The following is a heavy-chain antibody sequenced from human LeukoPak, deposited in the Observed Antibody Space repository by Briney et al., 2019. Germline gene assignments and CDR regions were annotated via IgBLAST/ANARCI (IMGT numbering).Heavy chain of an antibody. V-gene: IGHV3-49*04. CDR2: IRSKAYGGTT. Sequence: GGSLRLSCTASGFTFGDYAMSWVHQAPGKGLEWVGFIRSKAYGGTTEYAASVKGRFTISRDDSKTIAYLQMNSLKTEDTAVYYCTRGVATYGYWGQGTLVTVSS. CDR3: TRGVATYGY. J-gene: IGHJ4*02. CDR1: GFTFGDYA. D-gene: IGHD5-12*01.